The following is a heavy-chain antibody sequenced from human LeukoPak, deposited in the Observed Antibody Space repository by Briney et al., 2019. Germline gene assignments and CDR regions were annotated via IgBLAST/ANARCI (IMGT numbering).Heavy chain of an antibody. D-gene: IGHD3-16*01. CDR2: ISANGVGT. J-gene: IGHJ4*02. V-gene: IGHV3-23*01. CDR3: AKDLSWGFDY. Sequence: GGSLRLSCAASGFTFTFYGMSWVRQVPGKGLEWLSAISANGVGTYYADSVKGRFTISRDNSKNTQYLQMSRLRAEGTAVYYCAKDLSWGFDYWGQGTLVTVSS. CDR1: GFTFTFYG.